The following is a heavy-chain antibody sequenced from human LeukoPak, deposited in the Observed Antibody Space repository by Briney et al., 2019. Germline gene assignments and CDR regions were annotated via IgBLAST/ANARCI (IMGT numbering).Heavy chain of an antibody. D-gene: IGHD6-13*01. CDR1: GFTFSSYA. V-gene: IGHV3-23*01. CDR3: AKMEQQLVGYYFDY. CDR2: ITGSGGST. J-gene: IGHJ4*02. Sequence: AGGSLRLSCAASGFTFSSYAMSWVRQAPGQGLEWVSVITGSGGSTYYADSVKGRFTISRDNSKNTLYLQMNSLRAEDTAVYYCAKMEQQLVGYYFDYWGQGAMLTVS.